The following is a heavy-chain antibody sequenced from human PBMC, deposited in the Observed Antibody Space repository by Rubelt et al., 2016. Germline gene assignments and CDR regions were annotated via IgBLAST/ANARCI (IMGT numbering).Heavy chain of an antibody. V-gene: IGHV3-33*01. Sequence: QVHLVESGGGVVQPGRSLRLSCAASGFTFNHYAMHWVRQAPGQGLEWVPVIWYDGSIQYYTDSVKGRFTISRDNSTNMLYLQMNSLRAEETAVYYCARDIRHFDWPYYYYGMDVWGQGTTVTVSS. J-gene: IGHJ6*02. CDR3: ARDIRHFDWPYYYYGMDV. CDR1: GFTFNHYA. CDR2: IWYDGSIQ. D-gene: IGHD3-9*01.